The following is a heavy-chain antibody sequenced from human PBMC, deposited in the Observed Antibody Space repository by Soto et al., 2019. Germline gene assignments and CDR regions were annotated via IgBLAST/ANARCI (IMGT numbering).Heavy chain of an antibody. CDR3: ARVVGALGHWFDP. D-gene: IGHD1-26*01. V-gene: IGHV1-18*01. Sequence: ASVKVSCKASGYTFTSYGLSWVRQAPGQGLEWMGRISAYNYNTNYAQKLQGRVTMTTDTSTSTAYMELRSLRSDDTAVYYCARVVGALGHWFDPWGQGTLVTVSS. CDR1: GYTFTSYG. CDR2: ISAYNYNT. J-gene: IGHJ5*02.